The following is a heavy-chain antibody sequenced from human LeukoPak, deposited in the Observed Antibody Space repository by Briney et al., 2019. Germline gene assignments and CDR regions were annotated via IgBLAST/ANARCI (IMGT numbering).Heavy chain of an antibody. V-gene: IGHV1-2*02. J-gene: IGHJ4*02. CDR3: ARGRPRDGDKSILEDY. CDR2: IDPNSGGT. Sequence: ASVKVSCKASGYTFTGYYMHWVRQAPGQGLEWMGWIDPNSGGTNYAQKFQGRVTMTRDTSISTAYMELSRLRSDDTAVYYCARGRPRDGDKSILEDYWGQETLVTVSS. D-gene: IGHD5-24*01. CDR1: GYTFTGYY.